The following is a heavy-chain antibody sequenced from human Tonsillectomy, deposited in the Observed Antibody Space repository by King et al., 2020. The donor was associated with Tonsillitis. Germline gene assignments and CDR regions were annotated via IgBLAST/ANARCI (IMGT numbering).Heavy chain of an antibody. CDR1: GGTFSRYS. V-gene: IGHV1-69*01. Sequence: VQLVESGAEVKKPGSSVRVSCKASGGTFSRYSISWVRQAPGQGLEWMGGSISILSTSNYAQKFQGRVTVTADESTSTAYMELSSLRSEDTAVYYCATCSGGNCYSAGYYYYFGMDVWGQGTTVTVSS. CDR3: ATCSGGNCYSAGYYYYFGMDV. D-gene: IGHD2-15*01. J-gene: IGHJ6*02. CDR2: SISILSTS.